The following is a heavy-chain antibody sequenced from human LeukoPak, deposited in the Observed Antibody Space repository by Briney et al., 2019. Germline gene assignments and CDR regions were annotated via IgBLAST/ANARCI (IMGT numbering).Heavy chain of an antibody. CDR1: GGSISSSSYY. Sequence: SETLSLTCTVSGGSISSSSYYWGWIRQPPGKGLEWIGSIYYSGSTYYNPSLKSRVTISVDTSKNQFSLKLSSVTAADTAVYYCARDRYCTNGVCYLYYFDYWGQGTLVTVSS. V-gene: IGHV4-39*07. CDR3: ARDRYCTNGVCYLYYFDY. J-gene: IGHJ4*02. CDR2: IYYSGST. D-gene: IGHD2-8*01.